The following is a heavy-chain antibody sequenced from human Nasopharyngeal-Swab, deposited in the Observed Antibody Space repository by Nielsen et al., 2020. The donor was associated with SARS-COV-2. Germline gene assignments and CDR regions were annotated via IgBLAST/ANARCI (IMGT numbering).Heavy chain of an antibody. D-gene: IGHD4-17*01. J-gene: IGHJ4*02. Sequence: SETPSLTCAVYGGSFTTYSWIWIRQPPGKGLEWIGEINHIGSTNYNTYNPSLNSRVTISLATSKNQFFLTLTSVTAADTAIYFCARGRYYGDYDYWGQGALVTVSS. CDR2: INHIGST. V-gene: IGHV4-34*01. CDR1: GGSFTTYS. CDR3: ARGRYYGDYDY.